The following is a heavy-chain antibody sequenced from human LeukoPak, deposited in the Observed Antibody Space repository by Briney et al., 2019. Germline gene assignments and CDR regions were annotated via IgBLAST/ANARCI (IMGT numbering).Heavy chain of an antibody. D-gene: IGHD3-10*01. CDR2: IHYSGNT. V-gene: IGHV4-59*12. CDR1: GGSISTYY. Sequence: SETLSLTCTVSGGSISTYYWSWIRQPPGKGLEWIGYIHYSGNTNYSPSLKSRVTISVDKSKNQFSLKLSSVTAADTAVYYCSLSDYYGSGSYFDYWGQGTLVTVSS. CDR3: SLSDYYGSGSYFDY. J-gene: IGHJ4*02.